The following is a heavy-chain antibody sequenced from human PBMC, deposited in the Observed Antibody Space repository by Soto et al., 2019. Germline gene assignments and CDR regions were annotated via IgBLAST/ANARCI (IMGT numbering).Heavy chain of an antibody. V-gene: IGHV3-23*01. J-gene: IGHJ4*02. CDR3: AKDTLWKPLAQLDE. CDR1: GFTFSSYA. D-gene: IGHD6-13*01. Sequence: PGGSLRLSCAASGFTFSSYAMSWVRQAPGRGLEWVSAISGSGGSTYYADSVKGRFTISRDNSKNTLYLQMNSLRAEDTAVYYCAKDTLWKPLAQLDEWGQGSLLAVSS. CDR2: ISGSGGST.